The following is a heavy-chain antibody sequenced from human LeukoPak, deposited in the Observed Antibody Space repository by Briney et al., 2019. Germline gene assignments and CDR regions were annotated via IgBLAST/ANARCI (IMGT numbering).Heavy chain of an antibody. CDR1: GFSFSIYW. Sequence: GGSRRLSCAASGFSFSIYWMHWVRQAPGKGLVWVSRTSGDGSNTDSAASVKGRFTISRDNTKKTLYLQKNSLRAEDTAVYYCSRGISSDWGQGTLVTVSS. V-gene: IGHV3-74*01. CDR2: TSGDGSNT. J-gene: IGHJ4*02. D-gene: IGHD6-13*01. CDR3: SRGISSD.